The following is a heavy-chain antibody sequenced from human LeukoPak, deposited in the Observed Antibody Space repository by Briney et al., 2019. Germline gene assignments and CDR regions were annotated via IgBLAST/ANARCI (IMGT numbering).Heavy chain of an antibody. J-gene: IGHJ6*03. CDR3: ARSIAVTYYYYMDV. V-gene: IGHV4-34*01. D-gene: IGHD6-19*01. CDR2: INHSGST. Sequence: PSETLSLTCAVYGGSFSGYYWSWIRQPPGKGLEWLGEINHSGSTNYNPSLKSRVTISVDTSKNQFSLKLSSVTAADTAVYYCARSIAVTYYYYMDVWGKGTTVTVSS. CDR1: GGSFSGYY.